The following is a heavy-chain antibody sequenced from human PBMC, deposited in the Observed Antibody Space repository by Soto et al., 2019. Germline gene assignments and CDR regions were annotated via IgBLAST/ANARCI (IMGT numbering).Heavy chain of an antibody. CDR3: ARDLITMVRGVIITQYYYYGMDV. Sequence: SVKVSCKASGGTFSSYAISWVRQAPGQGLEWVGGIIPIFGTANYAQKFQGRVTITADESTSTAYMELSSLRSEDTAVYYCARDLITMVRGVIITQYYYYGMDVWGQGTTVTVSS. V-gene: IGHV1-69*13. D-gene: IGHD3-10*01. CDR2: IIPIFGTA. J-gene: IGHJ6*02. CDR1: GGTFSSYA.